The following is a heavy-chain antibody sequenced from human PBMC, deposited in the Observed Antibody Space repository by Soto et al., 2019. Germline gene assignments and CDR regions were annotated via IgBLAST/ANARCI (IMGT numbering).Heavy chain of an antibody. D-gene: IGHD6-19*01. Sequence: SETLSLTCTVSGGSISSYYWSWIRQPPGKGLEWIGYIYYSGSTNYNPSLKSRVTISVDTSKNQFSLKLSSVTAADTAVYYCARATTLYSSGWPTDYWGQGTLVTVSS. CDR2: IYYSGST. V-gene: IGHV4-59*01. J-gene: IGHJ4*02. CDR1: GGSISSYY. CDR3: ARATTLYSSGWPTDY.